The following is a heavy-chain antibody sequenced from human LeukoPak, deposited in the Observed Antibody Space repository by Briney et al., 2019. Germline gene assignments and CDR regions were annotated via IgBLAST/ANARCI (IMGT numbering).Heavy chain of an antibody. CDR1: GFTFSSYG. CDR3: AKDDAHITYYDFWSGYPLFY. J-gene: IGHJ4*02. V-gene: IGHV3-30*18. D-gene: IGHD3-3*01. CDR2: ISYDGSNK. Sequence: GGSLRLSCAASGFTFSSYGMHWVRQAPGKGLEWVAVISYDGSNKYYADSVKGRFTISRDNSKNTLYLQMNSLRAEDTAVYYCAKDDAHITYYDFWSGYPLFYWGQGTLVTVSS.